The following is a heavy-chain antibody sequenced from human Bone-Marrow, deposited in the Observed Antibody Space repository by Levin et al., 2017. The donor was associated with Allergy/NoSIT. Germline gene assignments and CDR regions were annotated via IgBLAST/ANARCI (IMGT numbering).Heavy chain of an antibody. Sequence: QSGGSLRLSCAASYFTFSNYAMNWVRQAPVKGLEWLSYISSPGTTTHYADSVRGRFTISRDNGKNSLFLQMNSLRAEDTAVYYCARRPNKDSGNYYSLDYWGQGTLVTVSS. CDR1: YFTFSNYA. J-gene: IGHJ4*02. CDR3: ARRPNKDSGNYYSLDY. D-gene: IGHD1-26*01. CDR2: ISSPGTTT. V-gene: IGHV3-48*01.